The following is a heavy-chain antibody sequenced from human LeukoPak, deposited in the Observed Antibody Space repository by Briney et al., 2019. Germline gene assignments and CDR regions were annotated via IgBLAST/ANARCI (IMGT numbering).Heavy chain of an antibody. Sequence: SETLSLTCTVSGGSVSSGSYYWSWIRQPPGKGLEWIGYIYYSGSTNYNPSLKSRVTISVDTSKNQFSLKLSSVTAADTAVYYGARSKGTYYYGSGQKGYPPPHAFDIWGQGTMVTVSA. V-gene: IGHV4-61*01. J-gene: IGHJ3*02. D-gene: IGHD3-10*01. CDR2: IYYSGST. CDR1: GGSVSSGSYY. CDR3: ARSKGTYYYGSGQKGYPPPHAFDI.